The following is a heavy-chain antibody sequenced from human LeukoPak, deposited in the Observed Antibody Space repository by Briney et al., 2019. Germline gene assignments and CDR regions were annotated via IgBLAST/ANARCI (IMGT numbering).Heavy chain of an antibody. J-gene: IGHJ4*02. Sequence: SETLSLTCTVSNGSISSFYWSWIRQSPGKGLEWIGYIYNSGSTNYNPSLKSRVTISVDTSKNQFSLKLSSVTAADTAVYYCARLVPYYYDSSGYLFDYWGQGTLVTVSS. V-gene: IGHV4-59*08. D-gene: IGHD3-22*01. CDR2: IYNSGST. CDR1: NGSISSFY. CDR3: ARLVPYYYDSSGYLFDY.